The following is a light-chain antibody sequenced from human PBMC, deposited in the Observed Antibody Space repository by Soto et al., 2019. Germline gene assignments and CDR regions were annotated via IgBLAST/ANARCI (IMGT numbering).Light chain of an antibody. Sequence: DIVMTQSPDSLAVSLGERATINCKSSQSVLSSSNTKNYFAWYQQKPGQPPKLLIYWASTRESAVPDRVTGSGSGTDFALTICSLRAEDVAVYYCQQYYRGRTCGRGTKVDIK. V-gene: IGKV4-1*01. CDR2: WAS. CDR1: QSVLSSSNTKNY. J-gene: IGKJ4*02. CDR3: QQYYRGRT.